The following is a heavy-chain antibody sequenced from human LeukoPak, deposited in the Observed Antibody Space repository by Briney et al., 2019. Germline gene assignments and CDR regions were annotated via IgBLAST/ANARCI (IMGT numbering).Heavy chain of an antibody. J-gene: IGHJ6*03. CDR1: SGSISTSNYY. V-gene: IGHV4-61*05. D-gene: IGHD3-22*01. CDR3: ARSSVPYYYYNYYMDV. CDR2: IFYSGST. Sequence: SETLSLTCTVSSGSISTSNYYWGWVRQPPGKALEWIGNIFYSGSTNYNPSLKSRVTISVDTSKNQFSLKLSSVTAADTAVYYCARSSVPYYYYNYYMDVWGKGTTVTVSS.